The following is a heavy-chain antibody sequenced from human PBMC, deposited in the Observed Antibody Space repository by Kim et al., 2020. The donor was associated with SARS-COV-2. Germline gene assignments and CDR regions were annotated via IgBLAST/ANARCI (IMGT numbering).Heavy chain of an antibody. D-gene: IGHD3-10*01. J-gene: IGHJ4*02. Sequence: SETLSLTCTLSGGSVSSSSHYWMWIRQPPGKGLEWTGYIYYSGITNYNPSLKSRVTISLDTSKNQFSLRLNSVTAADTAVYYCVRWTYTPGSRPIDFWGQGTLVSVSS. CDR1: GGSVSSSSHY. CDR3: VRWTYTPGSRPIDF. CDR2: IYYSGIT. V-gene: IGHV4-61*01.